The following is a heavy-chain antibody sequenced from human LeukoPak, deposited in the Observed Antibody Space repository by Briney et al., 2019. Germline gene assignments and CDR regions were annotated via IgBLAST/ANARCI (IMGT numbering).Heavy chain of an antibody. CDR3: ARGARANYDILTGYYYYFDY. Sequence: SETLSLTCTVSGGSISSGGYYWSWIRQHPGKGLEWIGYIYYSGSTYYNPSLKSRVTISVDTSKNQFSLKLSSVTAADTAVYYCARGARANYDILTGYYYYFDYWGQGTLVTVSS. CDR1: GGSISSGGYY. J-gene: IGHJ4*02. V-gene: IGHV4-31*03. D-gene: IGHD3-9*01. CDR2: IYYSGST.